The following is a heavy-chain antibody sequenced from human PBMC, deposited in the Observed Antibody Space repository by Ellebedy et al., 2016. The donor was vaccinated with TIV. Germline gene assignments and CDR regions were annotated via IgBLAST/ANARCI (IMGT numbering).Heavy chain of an antibody. CDR1: GFTFTSYW. Sequence: GGSLRLXXAASGFTFTSYWLSWFRQAPGKGLEWVANIKQDGSDTYYVDSVKGRFTISRDNAKNSLFLQMNSLRAEDTAVYYCVRGGGSLDFWGPGTLVTVSS. J-gene: IGHJ4*02. V-gene: IGHV3-7*01. CDR3: VRGGGSLDF. D-gene: IGHD2-15*01. CDR2: IKQDGSDT.